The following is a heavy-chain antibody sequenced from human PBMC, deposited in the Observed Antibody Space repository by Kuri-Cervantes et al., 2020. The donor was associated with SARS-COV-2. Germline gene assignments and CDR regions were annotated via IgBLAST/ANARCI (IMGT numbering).Heavy chain of an antibody. V-gene: IGHV3-11*05. CDR2: ISSSSSYT. CDR3: ARVAAHVY. D-gene: IGHD6-6*01. J-gene: IGHJ4*02. CDR1: GFTFSDYY. Sequence: GESLKISCAASGFTFSDYYMSWIRQAPGKGLEWVSYISSSSSYTNYADSVKGRFTISRDNAKNSLYLQMNSLRAEDTAVYYCARVAAHVYWGQGTLVTVSS.